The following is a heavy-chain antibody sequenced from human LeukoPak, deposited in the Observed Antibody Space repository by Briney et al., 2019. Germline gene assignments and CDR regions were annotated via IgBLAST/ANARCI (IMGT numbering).Heavy chain of an antibody. CDR2: INHSGSA. V-gene: IGHV4-34*01. CDR1: GGSFSGYF. CDR3: ARGCIALAD. Sequence: PSETLSLTCAVYGGSFSGYFWNWIRQPPGKGLEWIGEINHSGSANYNPSLKSRVTISVDRSKNQLSLKLTSVTAADTAVYYCARGCIALADWGQGTLVTVSS. J-gene: IGHJ4*02. D-gene: IGHD6-19*01.